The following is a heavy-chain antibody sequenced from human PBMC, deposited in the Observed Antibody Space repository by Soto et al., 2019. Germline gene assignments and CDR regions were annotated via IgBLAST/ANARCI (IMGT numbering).Heavy chain of an antibody. J-gene: IGHJ6*02. CDR1: GYTLTDLS. CDR2: FDPEDGKT. CDR3: DTPSGYTFDPYGMDV. D-gene: IGHD5-18*01. V-gene: IGHV1-24*01. Sequence: QVQLVQSGAEVKKPGASVKVSCKVSGYTLTDLSMHWVRQTPGKGLEWMGSFDPEDGKTIYAEKFQGRVTMTADTSIDTGYRGLSSLRSEDTAVYYCDTPSGYTFDPYGMDVWGQGTTVTVSS.